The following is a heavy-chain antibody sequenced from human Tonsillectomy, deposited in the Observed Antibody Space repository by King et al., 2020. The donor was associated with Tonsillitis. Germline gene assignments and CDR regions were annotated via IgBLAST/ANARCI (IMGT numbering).Heavy chain of an antibody. V-gene: IGHV3-30*04. D-gene: IGHD3-10*01. Sequence: VQLVESGGGVVQPGRSLRLSCAASGFTFSSYAMHWVRQAPGKGLEWVAVISYDGSNKYYVDSVKGRFTISRDNSKNTLYLQMNSLRAEDTAVYYCARGIGDYFDYWGQGTLVTVSS. CDR2: ISYDGSNK. J-gene: IGHJ4*02. CDR1: GFTFSSYA. CDR3: ARGIGDYFDY.